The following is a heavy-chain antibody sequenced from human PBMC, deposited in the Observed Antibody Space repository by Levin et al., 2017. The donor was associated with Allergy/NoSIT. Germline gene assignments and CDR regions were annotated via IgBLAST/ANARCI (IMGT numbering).Heavy chain of an antibody. CDR2: INSFSSTI. Sequence: GGSLRLSCAASGVTLSSYSMNWVRQAPGKGLEWISYINSFSSTIYYADSVKGRFTISRDNAKNSLYLQMNSLRAEDTAVYYCASLGAVAGTVVGGQGILVTVSS. V-gene: IGHV3-48*01. D-gene: IGHD6-19*01. J-gene: IGHJ4*02. CDR1: GVTLSSYS. CDR3: ASLGAVAGTVV.